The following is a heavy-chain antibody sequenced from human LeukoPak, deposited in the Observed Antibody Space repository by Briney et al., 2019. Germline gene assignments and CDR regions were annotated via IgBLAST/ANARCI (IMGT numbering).Heavy chain of an antibody. CDR2: IKQDGSEK. Sequence: PGGSLRLSCEASGFSFSSYWMSWVRQAPGKGLEWVANIKQDGSEKYYVDSVKGRFTISRDNAKNSLYQQMNSLRAEDTAVYYCARDLGIAVAGLYFDYWGQGTLVTVSS. CDR1: GFSFSSYW. CDR3: ARDLGIAVAGLYFDY. D-gene: IGHD6-19*01. V-gene: IGHV3-7*01. J-gene: IGHJ4*02.